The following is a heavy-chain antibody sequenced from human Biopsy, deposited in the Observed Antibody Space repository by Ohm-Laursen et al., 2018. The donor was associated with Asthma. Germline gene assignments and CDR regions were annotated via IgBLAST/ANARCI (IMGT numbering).Heavy chain of an antibody. CDR3: TRDRFYNSVTSESFYYGVDV. J-gene: IGHJ6*02. V-gene: IGHV3-30*03. CDR1: GFRFPIYG. CDR2: ISYDGRET. Sequence: SLRLSCAASGFRFPIYGMHWVRQGPGKGPEWVALISYDGRETGYVDSVKGRLTISRDNFRNTVHLQMSSLRPEDSAVYYCTRDRFYNSVTSESFYYGVDVWGQGTTVTVSS. D-gene: IGHD2-21*02.